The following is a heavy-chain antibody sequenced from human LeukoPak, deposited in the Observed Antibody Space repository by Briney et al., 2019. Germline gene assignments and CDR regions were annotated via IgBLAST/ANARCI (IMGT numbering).Heavy chain of an antibody. V-gene: IGHV1-46*01. D-gene: IGHD3-3*01. CDR1: EYTFTSYY. J-gene: IGHJ6*02. CDR2: INPSGGST. CDR3: ARDLITIFGVVIISYYYGMDV. Sequence: GASVKVSCKASEYTFTSYYMHWVRQAPGQGLEWMGIINPSGGSTSYAQKFQGRVTMTRDTSTSTVYMELSSLRSEDTAVYYCARDLITIFGVVIISYYYGMDVWGQGTTVTVSS.